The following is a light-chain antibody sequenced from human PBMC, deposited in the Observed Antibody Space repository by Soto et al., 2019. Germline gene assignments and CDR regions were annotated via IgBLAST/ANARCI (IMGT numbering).Light chain of an antibody. J-gene: IGKJ4*01. CDR1: QSVSSSY. Sequence: EIVLTQSPGTLSLSPGERATLSCRASQSVSSSYLAWYQQKPGQAPRLLIYGASSRATGIPDRFSGSGSGTDVTLTISRLEPEDVAVYYCQQYGSSSFTFGGGTKVEIK. CDR2: GAS. V-gene: IGKV3-20*01. CDR3: QQYGSSSFT.